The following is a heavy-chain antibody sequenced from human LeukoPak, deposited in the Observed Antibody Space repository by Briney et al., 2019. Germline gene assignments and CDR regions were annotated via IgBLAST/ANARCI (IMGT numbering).Heavy chain of an antibody. D-gene: IGHD1-1*01. CDR2: IGTSCGHK. J-gene: IGHJ3*02. Sequence: GGSLRLPCAPSGFPYSLHSKNGAPQAPGKALEWVSYIGTSCGHKQSADPVKGRFTVSRDTAHNSLYLDMDSLRAEDTAVYYCVRDQTTHCEGSCFCALDIWGQGTKV. CDR1: GFPYSLHS. CDR3: VRDQTTHCEGSCFCALDI. V-gene: IGHV3-21*04.